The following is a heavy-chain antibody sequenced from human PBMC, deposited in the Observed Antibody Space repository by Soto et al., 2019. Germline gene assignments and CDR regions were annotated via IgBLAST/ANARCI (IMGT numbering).Heavy chain of an antibody. J-gene: IGHJ4*02. V-gene: IGHV3-23*01. Sequence: PGGSLRLSCAASGFTFSSYAMSWVRQAPGKGLEWVSAISGSGGSTYYADSVKGRFTISRDNSKNTLYLQMNSLRVEDTAVYYCAKAGSGYYWFDYWGQGTLVTVSS. CDR2: ISGSGGST. CDR1: GFTFSSYA. CDR3: AKAGSGYYWFDY. D-gene: IGHD3-22*01.